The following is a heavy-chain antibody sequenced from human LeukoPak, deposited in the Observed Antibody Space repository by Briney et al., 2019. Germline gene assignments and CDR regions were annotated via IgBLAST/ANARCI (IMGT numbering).Heavy chain of an antibody. D-gene: IGHD3-22*01. V-gene: IGHV1-8*01. Sequence: ASVKVSCKASGYTFTSYDINWVRQATGQGLEWMGWMNPNSANTGYALKFQGRVTTTRNTSISTAYMELSSLTSEDTAVYYCARGLGVNSGYYVDYWGQGTLVTVSS. CDR2: MNPNSANT. J-gene: IGHJ4*02. CDR3: ARGLGVNSGYYVDY. CDR1: GYTFTSYD.